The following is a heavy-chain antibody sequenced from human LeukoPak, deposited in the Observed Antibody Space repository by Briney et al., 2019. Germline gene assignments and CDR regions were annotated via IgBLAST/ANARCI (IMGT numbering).Heavy chain of an antibody. CDR2: ISSSSSYI. CDR1: GFTFSSYA. CDR3: ARDGDGYKTHAEYFQH. J-gene: IGHJ1*01. Sequence: GGSLRLSCAASGFTFSSYAMSLVRQAPGKGLEWVSSISSSSSYIYYADSVKGRFTISRDNAKNSLYLQMNSLRAEDTAVYYCARDGDGYKTHAEYFQHWGQGTLVTVSS. V-gene: IGHV3-21*04. D-gene: IGHD5-24*01.